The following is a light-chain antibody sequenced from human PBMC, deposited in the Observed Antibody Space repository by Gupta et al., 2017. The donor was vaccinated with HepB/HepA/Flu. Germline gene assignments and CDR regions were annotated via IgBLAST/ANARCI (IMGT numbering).Light chain of an antibody. J-gene: IGLJ2*01. CDR2: EVT. Sequence: QSALAQPASVSGSPGQSITISCTGTSSDVGSYNLVSWYQQHPGKAPKLMISEVTKRPSGISNRFSGSKSGNTASLTISGLQAEDEADYYCCSYAGSTTLVIFGGGTKLTGL. CDR3: CSYAGSTTLVI. CDR1: SSDVGSYNL. V-gene: IGLV2-23*02.